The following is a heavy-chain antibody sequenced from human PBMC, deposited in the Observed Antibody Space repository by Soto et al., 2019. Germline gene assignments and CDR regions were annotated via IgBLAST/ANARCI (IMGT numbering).Heavy chain of an antibody. Sequence: QVQLVESGGGVVQPGRSLTLSCAASGFTFSNYGMHWVRQAPGKGLEWVAVISDDGIKNYYGDSVKGRFTISRDNSKNTLYLQMNRLRAEDTAVYYCAKEIYCTTGVCYVDYWGQGTLVTVSS. D-gene: IGHD2-8*01. CDR1: GFTFSNYG. CDR2: ISDDGIKN. J-gene: IGHJ4*02. V-gene: IGHV3-30*18. CDR3: AKEIYCTTGVCYVDY.